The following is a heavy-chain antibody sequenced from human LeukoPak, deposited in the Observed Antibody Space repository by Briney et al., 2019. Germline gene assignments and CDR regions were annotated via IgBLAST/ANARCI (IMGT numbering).Heavy chain of an antibody. V-gene: IGHV3-30*04. D-gene: IGHD2-2*01. Sequence: GGSLRLSCAASGFTFSSYAMHWVRQAPGKGLEWVAVISYDGSNKYYADSVKGRFTISRDNSKNTLYLQMNSLRAEDTAVYYCARDRCSSTSCYGGAFDIWGQGTMFTVSS. CDR2: ISYDGSNK. CDR3: ARDRCSSTSCYGGAFDI. CDR1: GFTFSSYA. J-gene: IGHJ3*02.